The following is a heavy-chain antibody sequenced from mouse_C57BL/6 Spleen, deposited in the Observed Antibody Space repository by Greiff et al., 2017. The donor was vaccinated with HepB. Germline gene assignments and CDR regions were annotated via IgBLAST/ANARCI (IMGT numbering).Heavy chain of an antibody. V-gene: IGHV1-7*01. CDR2: INPSSGYT. CDR3: ARYPTVVEGYWYFDV. J-gene: IGHJ1*03. CDR1: GYTFTSYW. D-gene: IGHD1-1*01. Sequence: VQLQQSGAELAKPGASVKLSCKASGYTFTSYWMHWVKQRPGQGLEWIGYINPSSGYTKYNQKFKDKATLTADKSSNTAYMQLSSLTYEDSAVYYCARYPTVVEGYWYFDVWGTGTTVTVSS.